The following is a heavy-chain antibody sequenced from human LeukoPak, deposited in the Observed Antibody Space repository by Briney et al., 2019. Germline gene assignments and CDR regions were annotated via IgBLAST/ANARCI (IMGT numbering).Heavy chain of an antibody. CDR2: ISSSGSTI. D-gene: IGHD5-18*01. CDR3: ARVGGIQLWSTLDY. CDR1: GFTFSSYE. J-gene: IGHJ4*02. Sequence: GGSLRLSCAASGFTFSSYEMNWVRQAPGKGLEWVSYISSSGSTIYYADSVKGRFTISRDNAKNSLYLQMNSLRAEDTAVYYCARVGGIQLWSTLDYWGQGTLVTVSS. V-gene: IGHV3-48*03.